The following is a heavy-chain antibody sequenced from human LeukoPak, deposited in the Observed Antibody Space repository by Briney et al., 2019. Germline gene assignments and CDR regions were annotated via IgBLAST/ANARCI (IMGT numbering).Heavy chain of an antibody. CDR3: ARGLSDVY. CDR1: GGSISSSSYY. J-gene: IGHJ4*02. V-gene: IGHV4-61*05. Sequence: ASETLSLTCTVSGGSISSSSYYWGWIRQPPGKGLEWIGYIYYSGSTNYNPTLKSRVTISIDTSKNQFSLILSSVTAADTAVYYCARGLSDVYWGQGTLVTVSS. CDR2: IYYSGST.